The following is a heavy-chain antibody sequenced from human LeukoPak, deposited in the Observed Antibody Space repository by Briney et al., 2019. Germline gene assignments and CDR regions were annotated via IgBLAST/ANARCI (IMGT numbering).Heavy chain of an antibody. CDR2: INPTGGST. J-gene: IGHJ4*02. CDR3: ARDGPPMVRGAKADY. V-gene: IGHV1-46*01. D-gene: IGHD3-10*01. CDR1: GYTFTSYY. Sequence: ASVKVSCKASGYTFTSYYMHWVRQAPGQGLEWMGIINPTGGSTTYAQKFQGRVTITADKSTSTAYMELSSLRSEDTAVYYCARDGPPMVRGAKADYWGQGTLVTVSS.